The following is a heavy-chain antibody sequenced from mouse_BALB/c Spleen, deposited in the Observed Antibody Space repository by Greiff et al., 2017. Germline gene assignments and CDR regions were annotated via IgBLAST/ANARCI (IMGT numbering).Heavy chain of an antibody. CDR2: ISSGGSYT. CDR1: GFTFSSYA. D-gene: IGHD2-10*02. Sequence: EVMLVESGGGLVKPGGSLKLSCAASGFTFSSYAMSWVRQTPEKRLEWVATISSGGSYTYYPDSVKGRFTISRDNAKNTLYLQMSSLRSEDTAMYYCARQGQYGNYDAMDYWGQGTSVTVSS. CDR3: ARQGQYGNYDAMDY. V-gene: IGHV5-9-3*01. J-gene: IGHJ4*01.